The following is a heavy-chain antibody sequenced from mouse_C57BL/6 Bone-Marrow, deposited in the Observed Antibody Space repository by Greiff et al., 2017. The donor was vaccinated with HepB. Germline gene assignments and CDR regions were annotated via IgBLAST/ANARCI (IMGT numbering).Heavy chain of an antibody. CDR2: IYPGDGDT. CDR3: ATRRGAY. V-gene: IGHV1-82*01. Sequence: QVQLQQSGPELVKPGASVKISCKASGSAFRGPWRNWVRQRPGKGLGWIGRIYPGDGDTNYNGKFKGKATLTADKSSSTAYMQLSSLTSEDSAVYFCATRRGAYWGQGTLVTVSA. CDR1: GSAFRGPW. J-gene: IGHJ3*01.